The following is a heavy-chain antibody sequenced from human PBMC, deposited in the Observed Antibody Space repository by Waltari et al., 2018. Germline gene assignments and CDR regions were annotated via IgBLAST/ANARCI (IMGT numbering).Heavy chain of an antibody. CDR3: ARGDSSSWYTNYYYYYGMDV. J-gene: IGHJ6*02. D-gene: IGHD6-13*01. CDR2: IYTSGRT. Sequence: QVQLLESGPGLVMPSQTLSLTCTVSGGSLSSANYYWSWIRQPAGKGLEWIGRIYTSGRTNYNPSLKSRVTISVDTSKNQFSLKLSSVTAADTAVYYCARGDSSSWYTNYYYYYGMDVWGQGTTVTVSS. CDR1: GGSLSSANYY. V-gene: IGHV4-61*02.